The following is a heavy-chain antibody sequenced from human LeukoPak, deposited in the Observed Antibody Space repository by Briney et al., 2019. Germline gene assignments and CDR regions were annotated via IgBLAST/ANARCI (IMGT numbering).Heavy chain of an antibody. CDR2: ISGSGGST. V-gene: IGHV3-23*01. CDR1: GFTFGSYA. D-gene: IGHD6-6*01. Sequence: GGSLRLSCAASGFTFGSYAMSWVRQAPGKGLEWVSAISGSGGSTYYADSVKGRFTISRDNSKNTLYLQMNSLRAEDTAVYFCAREVAARPGYYFDLWGQGTLVTVSS. J-gene: IGHJ4*02. CDR3: AREVAARPGYYFDL.